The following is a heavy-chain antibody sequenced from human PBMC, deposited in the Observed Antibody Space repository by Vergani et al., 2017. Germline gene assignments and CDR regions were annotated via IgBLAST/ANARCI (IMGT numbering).Heavy chain of an antibody. V-gene: IGHV2-70*15. J-gene: IGHJ4*02. Sequence: QITLRESGPARVKPTQTLTLTCRFSGFTLGTTGVSVNWIRQSPGKALEWLARLGWDDDKNYSTSLKTRLSISKDGSETQVVLTMTNLKPDDTATYYCARMVGKYGFDYWGQGTLVIVSS. CDR3: ARMVGKYGFDY. CDR2: LGWDDDK. CDR1: GFTLGTTGVS. D-gene: IGHD1-26*01.